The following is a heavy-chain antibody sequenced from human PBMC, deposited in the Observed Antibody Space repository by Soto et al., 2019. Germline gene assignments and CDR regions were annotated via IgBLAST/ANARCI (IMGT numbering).Heavy chain of an antibody. D-gene: IGHD6-19*01. CDR1: GGTFSSFG. CDR3: AREATAHSSGWHY. CDR2: IIPMFGTG. Sequence: QVQLVQSGAEVKKPGSSVKVSCKASGGTFSSFGIDWVRQAPGQGLEWMGDIIPMFGTGTYAQKFQGRVTTTADESTTTVYMELSSLRSEDTAVYYCAREATAHSSGWHYWGQGTLVTVSS. V-gene: IGHV1-69*12. J-gene: IGHJ4*02.